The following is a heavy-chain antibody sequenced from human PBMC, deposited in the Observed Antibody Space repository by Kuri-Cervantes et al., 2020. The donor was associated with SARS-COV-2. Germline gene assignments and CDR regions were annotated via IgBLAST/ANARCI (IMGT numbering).Heavy chain of an antibody. J-gene: IGHJ6*03. Sequence: SETLSLTCTVSGGSISSYYWSWIRQPPGKGLEWIGYICYSGSTNYNPSLKSRVTISVDTSKNQFSLKLSSVTAADTAVYYCARDGGSRAYYYYMDVWGKGTTVTVSS. D-gene: IGHD4-23*01. CDR1: GGSISSYY. CDR2: ICYSGST. CDR3: ARDGGSRAYYYYMDV. V-gene: IGHV4-59*12.